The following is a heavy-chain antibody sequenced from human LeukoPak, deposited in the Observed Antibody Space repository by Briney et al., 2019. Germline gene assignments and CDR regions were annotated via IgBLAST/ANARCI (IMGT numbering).Heavy chain of an antibody. CDR2: INPNSGGT. J-gene: IGHJ4*02. D-gene: IGHD3-10*01. CDR3: ARVPKRGNYYGSGSREGENDY. V-gene: IGHV1-2*02. CDR1: GYTFTGYY. Sequence: ASVKVSCKASGYTFTGYYMHWVRQAPGQGLEWMGWINPNSGGTNYAQKFQGRVTMTRDTSISTAYMELSRLRSDDTAVYYCARVPKRGNYYGSGSREGENDYWGQGTLVTVSS.